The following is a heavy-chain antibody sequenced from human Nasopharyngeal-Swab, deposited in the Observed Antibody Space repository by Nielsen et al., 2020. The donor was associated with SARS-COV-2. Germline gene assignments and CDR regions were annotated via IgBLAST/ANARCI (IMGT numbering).Heavy chain of an antibody. CDR1: CGSISSGGYF. J-gene: IGHJ5*02. D-gene: IGHD6-13*01. CDR3: ARTYSSSLTDNWFDP. V-gene: IGHV4-31*03. Sequence: SATLSLTSTVSCGSISSGGYFWRWIRPHPGKGLEWIGYIYYSGSTYYNPSLKSRVTISVDTSKNQFSLKLSSVTAADTAVYYCARTYSSSLTDNWFDPWGQGTLVTVSS. CDR2: IYYSGST.